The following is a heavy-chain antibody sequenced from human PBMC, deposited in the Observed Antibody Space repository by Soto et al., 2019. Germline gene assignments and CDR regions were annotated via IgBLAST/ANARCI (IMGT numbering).Heavy chain of an antibody. CDR1: GFTFTSSA. V-gene: IGHV1-58*01. J-gene: IGHJ4*02. Sequence: SVKVSCKASGFTFTSSAVQWVRQARGRRLEWIGWIVVGSGNTNYAQKFQERVTITRDMSTSTAYMELSSLRSEDTAVYYCGAGHDHYVRSGYGFCFDDWGQGTPVNVPS. CDR3: GAGHDHYVRSGYGFCFDD. D-gene: IGHD3-22*01. CDR2: IVVGSGNT.